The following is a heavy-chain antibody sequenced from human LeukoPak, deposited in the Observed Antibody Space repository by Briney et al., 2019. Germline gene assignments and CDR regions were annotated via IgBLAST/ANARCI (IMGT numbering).Heavy chain of an antibody. CDR2: ISGSGGST. Sequence: PGGSLTLSCAASGFTFSSYAMSWVRQAPGKGLELVSAISGSGGSTYYADSVKGRFTISRDNTKSTLYPQMNSLRAEDTAVYYCAKDHIGRTWGSGSWGQGTLVTVSS. D-gene: IGHD3-10*01. J-gene: IGHJ4*02. V-gene: IGHV3-23*01. CDR1: GFTFSSYA. CDR3: AKDHIGRTWGSGS.